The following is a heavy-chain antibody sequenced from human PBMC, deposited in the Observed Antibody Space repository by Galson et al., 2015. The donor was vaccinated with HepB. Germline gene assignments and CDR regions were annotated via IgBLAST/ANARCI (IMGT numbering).Heavy chain of an antibody. V-gene: IGHV4-61*02. CDR2: IYGSGST. Sequence: LSLTCTVSGGSIIIGRYYWSWIRQPAGKGLEWIGRIYGSGSTYYNPSLKSRVTMSVETSKNQFSLKLSSVTAADTAVYYCTRVHNAASTVDLIDYWGQGTLVTVSS. J-gene: IGHJ4*02. CDR3: TRVHNAASTVDLIDY. D-gene: IGHD1-1*01. CDR1: GGSIIIGRYY.